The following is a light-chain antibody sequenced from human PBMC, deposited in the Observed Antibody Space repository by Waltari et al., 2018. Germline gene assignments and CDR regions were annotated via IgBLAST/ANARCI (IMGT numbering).Light chain of an antibody. J-gene: IGLJ3*02. Sequence: SSELTQDPAVSVALGQTVRITCQGDSLRNYYASWYQKKPGQAPVLVIYGENKRPSGIPDRFSGSGSATDFTLTIDTLQAEDVAVYYCQQYYTTPTFGQGTK. CDR3: QQYYTTPT. V-gene: IGLV3-19*01. CDR2: GEN. CDR1: SLRNYY.